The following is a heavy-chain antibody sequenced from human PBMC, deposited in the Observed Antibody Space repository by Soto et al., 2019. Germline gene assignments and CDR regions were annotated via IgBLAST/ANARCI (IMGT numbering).Heavy chain of an antibody. V-gene: IGHV4-59*01. J-gene: IGHJ4*02. CDR3: ARVRRNYYYGSGSYFSYFDY. Sequence: SETLSLTCTVSGGSISSYYWSWIRQPPGKGLEWIGYIYYSGSTNYNPSLKSRVTISVDTSKNQFSLKLSSVTAADTAVYYCARVRRNYYYGSGSYFSYFDYWGQGTLVTVSS. CDR1: GGSISSYY. CDR2: IYYSGST. D-gene: IGHD3-10*01.